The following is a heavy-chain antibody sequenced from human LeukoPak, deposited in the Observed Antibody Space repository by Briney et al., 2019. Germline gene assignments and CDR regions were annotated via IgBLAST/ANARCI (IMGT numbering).Heavy chain of an antibody. CDR3: ARQGYSGHSQGAADY. V-gene: IGHV1-18*04. Sequence: GASVKVSCKASGYTFTGYYMHWVRQAPGQGLEWMGWISVYNGNTNYAQKFQGRVTMTTDTSTSTAHMELRSLGSDDTAVYYCARQGYSGHSQGAADYWGQGTLVTVSS. D-gene: IGHD4-23*01. CDR1: GYTFTGYY. J-gene: IGHJ4*02. CDR2: ISVYNGNT.